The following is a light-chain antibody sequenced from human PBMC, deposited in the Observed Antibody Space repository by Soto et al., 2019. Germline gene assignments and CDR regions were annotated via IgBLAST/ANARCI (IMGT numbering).Light chain of an antibody. J-gene: IGKJ3*01. CDR1: QSVNRN. V-gene: IGKV3-15*01. CDR3: HQYHSWPRCT. Sequence: EIMMTQSPGTLSVSPGEGATLSCTASQSVNRNLAWYQQKHGQPPRLLLYGASTRSTGIPVRFRGSGSGTEFTLTLSSLQYEDSSVYYCHQYHSWPRCTFGPGTKLEIK. CDR2: GAS.